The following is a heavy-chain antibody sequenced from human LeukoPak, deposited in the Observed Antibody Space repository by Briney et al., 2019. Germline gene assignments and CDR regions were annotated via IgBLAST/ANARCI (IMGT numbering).Heavy chain of an antibody. J-gene: IGHJ4*02. CDR2: ISSSGGTI. Sequence: GGSLRLSCVVSGFTFRSYEMNWVRQAPGRGLEWVSYISSSGGTIYYADSVKGRFTISRDNTKNSLYLQMNNLRAEDTAVYYCARGGADYVIGYWGQGTLVTVSS. D-gene: IGHD4-17*01. CDR3: ARGGADYVIGY. V-gene: IGHV3-48*03. CDR1: GFTFRSYE.